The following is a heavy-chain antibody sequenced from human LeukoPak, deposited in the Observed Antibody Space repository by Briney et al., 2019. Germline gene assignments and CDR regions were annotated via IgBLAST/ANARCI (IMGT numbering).Heavy chain of an antibody. D-gene: IGHD3-10*01. CDR3: AKSLFTSAHGSGRAFDI. CDR1: GFTFSSYS. CDR2: ISAGGDIT. J-gene: IGHJ3*02. V-gene: IGHV3-23*01. Sequence: GGSLRLSCAASGFTFSSYSMNWVRQAPGKGLEWVSAISAGGDITFYSDSVRGRFTISRDNSKETLYLQMNSLRAEDTALYYCAKSLFTSAHGSGRAFDIWGQGTMVTVSS.